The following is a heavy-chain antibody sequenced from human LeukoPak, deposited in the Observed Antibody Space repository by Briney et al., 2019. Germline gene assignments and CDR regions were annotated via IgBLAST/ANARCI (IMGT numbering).Heavy chain of an antibody. Sequence: PSETPSLTCAVYGGSFSGYYWSWIRQPPGKGLEWIGEINHSGSTNYNPSLKSRVTISVDTSKNQFSLKLSSVTAADTAVYYCASNAGSGSYRHFDYWGQGTLVTVSS. CDR3: ASNAGSGSYRHFDY. CDR2: INHSGST. V-gene: IGHV4-34*01. J-gene: IGHJ4*02. CDR1: GGSFSGYY. D-gene: IGHD3-10*01.